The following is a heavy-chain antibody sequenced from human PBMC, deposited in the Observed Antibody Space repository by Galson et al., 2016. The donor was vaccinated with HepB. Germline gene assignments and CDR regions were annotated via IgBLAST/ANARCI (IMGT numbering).Heavy chain of an antibody. CDR2: ISSGGDSI. CDR1: GFTFSSYS. CDR3: VRGNFGDYAGDY. D-gene: IGHD4-17*01. J-gene: IGHJ4*02. V-gene: IGHV3-21*01. Sequence: SLRLSCAASGFTFSSYSMNWVRQAPGKGLEWVSSISSGGDSIYYADSVKGRFTMSRDNAKNSLSLQMSSLRAEDTAVFYCVRGNFGDYAGDYWGQGTLVTVSS.